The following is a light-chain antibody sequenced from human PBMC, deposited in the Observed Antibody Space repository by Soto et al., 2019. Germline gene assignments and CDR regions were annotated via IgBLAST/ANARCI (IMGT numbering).Light chain of an antibody. J-gene: IGLJ2*01. CDR3: SSYAGSNNLVV. V-gene: IGLV2-8*01. CDR2: EVS. CDR1: TSDVGGYDY. Sequence: QSVLTQPPSASGSPGQSVTISCTGTTSDVGGYDYVSWYQQHPGKAPKLMIYEVSKRPSGVPDRFSGSKSGSTASLTVSGLQGEDEADYYCSSYAGSNNLVVFGGGTKLTVL.